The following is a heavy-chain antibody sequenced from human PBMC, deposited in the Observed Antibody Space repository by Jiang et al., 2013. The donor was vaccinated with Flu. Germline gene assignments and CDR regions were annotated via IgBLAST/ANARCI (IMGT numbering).Heavy chain of an antibody. D-gene: IGHD3-10*01. J-gene: IGHJ4*02. Sequence: GLVKPSETLSLTCTVSGGSISSSSYYWGWIRQPPGKGLEWIGSIYYSGSTYYNPSLKSRVTISVDTSKNQFSLKLSSVTAADTAVYYCAGGNYYGSGSPFDYWGQGTLVTVSS. CDR2: IYYSGST. CDR3: AGGNYYGSGSPFDY. V-gene: IGHV4-39*07. CDR1: GGSISSSSYY.